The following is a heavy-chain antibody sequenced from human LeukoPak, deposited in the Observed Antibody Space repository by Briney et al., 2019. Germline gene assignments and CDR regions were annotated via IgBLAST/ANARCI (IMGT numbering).Heavy chain of an antibody. D-gene: IGHD6-19*01. J-gene: IGHJ1*01. Sequence: ASVNVSCKASGYTFTDYYMHWVRQAPGQGLEWMGWINPNSGGTNFAQKFQGRVTMTGDTSISTAYMELSSLRSDDTAVYYCARALIAMAGSAEYFQHWGQGTLVTVSS. CDR1: GYTFTDYY. CDR3: ARALIAMAGSAEYFQH. V-gene: IGHV1-2*02. CDR2: INPNSGGT.